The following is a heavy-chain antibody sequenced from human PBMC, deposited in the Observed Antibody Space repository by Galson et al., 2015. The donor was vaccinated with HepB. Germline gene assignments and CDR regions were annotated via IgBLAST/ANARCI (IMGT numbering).Heavy chain of an antibody. CDR3: ARDRWGTSRRAFDI. Sequence: SETLSLTCTVSSGSVSSGSYYWSWIRQPPGKGLEWIGYIYYSGSTNYNPSHKSRITMSVDTSKNQFSLKLSSVTAADTAVYYCARDRWGTSRRAFDIWGQGTMVTVSS. V-gene: IGHV4-61*01. CDR2: IYYSGST. J-gene: IGHJ3*02. D-gene: IGHD7-27*01. CDR1: SGSVSSGSYY.